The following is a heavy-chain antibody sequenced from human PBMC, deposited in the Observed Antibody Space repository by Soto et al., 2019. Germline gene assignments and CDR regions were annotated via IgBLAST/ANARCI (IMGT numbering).Heavy chain of an antibody. CDR1: GFTFSSYA. V-gene: IGHV3-23*01. CDR2: ISGSGGST. D-gene: IGHD3-16*01. J-gene: IGHJ4*01. Sequence: EVQLLESGGGLVQPGGSLRLSCAASGFTFSSYAMSWVRQAPGKGLEWVSAISGSGGSTYYADSAKGRCTISRDNSKINMYLQMNNRRAEDMAVYYCAKAVRDRDTVASPGGLLGERLAYYFDYWGHGTLVPVFS. CDR3: AKAVRDRDTVASPGGLLGERLAYYFDY.